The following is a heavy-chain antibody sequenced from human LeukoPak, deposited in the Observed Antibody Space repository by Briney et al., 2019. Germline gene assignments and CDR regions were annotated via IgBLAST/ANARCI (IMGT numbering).Heavy chain of an antibody. J-gene: IGHJ1*01. Sequence: ASVKVSCKASGYTFTGYYMHWVRQAPGQGLEWMGWINPNSGGTNYAQKFQGRVTMTRDTSISTAYMELSRLRSDDTAVYYCADSSSWHSFFQHWGQGTLVTVSS. V-gene: IGHV1-2*02. D-gene: IGHD6-13*01. CDR1: GYTFTGYY. CDR2: INPNSGGT. CDR3: ADSSSWHSFFQH.